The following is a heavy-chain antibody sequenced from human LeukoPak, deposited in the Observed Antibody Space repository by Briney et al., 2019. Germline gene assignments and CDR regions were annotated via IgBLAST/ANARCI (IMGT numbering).Heavy chain of an antibody. CDR1: GFTFGDYA. D-gene: IGHD3-3*01. CDR2: IYYSGST. V-gene: IGHV4-59*01. Sequence: LRLSCAASGFTFGDYAMHWVRQAPGKGLEWIGYIYYSGSTNYNPSLKSRVTISVDTSKNQFSLKLSSVTAADTAVYYCARYDFWSGYYLFDYWGQGTLVTVSS. J-gene: IGHJ4*02. CDR3: ARYDFWSGYYLFDY.